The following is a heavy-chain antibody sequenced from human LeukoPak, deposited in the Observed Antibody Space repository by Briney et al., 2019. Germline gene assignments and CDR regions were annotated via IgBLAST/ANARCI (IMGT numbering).Heavy chain of an antibody. CDR3: ARLSSSGWYYFDY. D-gene: IGHD6-19*01. V-gene: IGHV4-59*08. J-gene: IGHJ4*02. Sequence: SETLSLTCTVSGGSISNYYWSWIRQPPGKGLESIGYIYYSGSTNYNPSFKSRVTISVDTSKNQFSLKLSSVTAADTAVYYCARLSSSGWYYFDYWGQGTLVTVSS. CDR1: GGSISNYY. CDR2: IYYSGST.